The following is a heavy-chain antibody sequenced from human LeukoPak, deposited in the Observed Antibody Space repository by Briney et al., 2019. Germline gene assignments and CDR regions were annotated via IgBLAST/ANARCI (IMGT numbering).Heavy chain of an antibody. J-gene: IGHJ4*02. CDR1: GFTVSYSY. CDR3: ARDNDWAFHY. Sequence: GGSLRLSCAASGFTVSYSYLSWVRQAPGKGLEWVSYINHNGEMIFYPDFVKGRFTISRDNAKNSLYLQMNSLRDEDTAVYYCARDNDWAFHYWGQGTLVTVSS. V-gene: IGHV3-11*04. D-gene: IGHD3-9*01. CDR2: INHNGEMI.